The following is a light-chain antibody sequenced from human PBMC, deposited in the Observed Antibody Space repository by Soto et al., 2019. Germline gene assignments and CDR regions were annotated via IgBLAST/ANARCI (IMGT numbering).Light chain of an antibody. J-gene: IGKJ1*01. CDR2: GAS. CDR1: QSVGGTF. CDR3: QQYGGSPRT. V-gene: IGKV3-20*01. Sequence: EIVLTQSPGTLSLSPGEGATLSCRASQSVGGTFLAWYQQKGGQAPRLLIHGASNMATGIPDRFSGSGSGTDFTLTISRLEPEDFAVYYCQQYGGSPRTFGQGTKVEVK.